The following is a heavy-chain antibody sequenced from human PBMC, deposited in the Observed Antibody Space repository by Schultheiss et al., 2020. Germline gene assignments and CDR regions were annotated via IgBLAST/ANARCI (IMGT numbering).Heavy chain of an antibody. Sequence: SETLSLTCTVSGGSISSGGYYWSWIRQHPGKGLECIGYIYYSGSTYYNPSLKSRVTISVDTSKNQFSLKLSSVTAADTAVYYCARGQLYSGYDWWGQGTLVTVSS. D-gene: IGHD5-12*01. J-gene: IGHJ4*02. CDR2: IYYSGST. V-gene: IGHV4-31*03. CDR1: GGSISSGGYY. CDR3: ARGQLYSGYDW.